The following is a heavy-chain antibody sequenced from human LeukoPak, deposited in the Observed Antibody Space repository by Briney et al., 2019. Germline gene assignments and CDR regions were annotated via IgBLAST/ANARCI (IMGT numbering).Heavy chain of an antibody. CDR2: ISYSGNTI. Sequence: GGSLRLSCAASGFTFSDYYMSWIRQAPGKGLEWVSYISYSGNTIYYADSVKGRFTISRDNAKNSLYLQMNSLRAEDTALYYCARASHHYDFWSGYYDWGQGTLVTVSS. CDR3: ARASHHYDFWSGYYD. CDR1: GFTFSDYY. V-gene: IGHV3-11*01. D-gene: IGHD3-3*01. J-gene: IGHJ4*02.